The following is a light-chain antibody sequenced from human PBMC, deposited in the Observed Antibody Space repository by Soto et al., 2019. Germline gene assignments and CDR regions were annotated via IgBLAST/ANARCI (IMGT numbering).Light chain of an antibody. CDR1: QSVSRY. CDR2: DAS. CDR3: QQRSNWSPIT. Sequence: ETVLTQSPATMSLSPGERATLSCRASQSVSRYLAWYQQNPGQGPRLLIYDASNTATGIPARFSGSGSGTDFTLTISSLEPEDFAIYYCQQRSNWSPITFGQGTRLEIK. J-gene: IGKJ5*01. V-gene: IGKV3-11*01.